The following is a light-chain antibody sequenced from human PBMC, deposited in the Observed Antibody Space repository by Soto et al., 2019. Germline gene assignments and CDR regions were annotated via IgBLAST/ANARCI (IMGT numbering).Light chain of an antibody. CDR3: SSYRRGSTYV. CDR2: DVT. V-gene: IGLV2-14*03. CDR1: SSDVGGYNY. Sequence: ALTQPASVSGSPGQSITVSCTGTSSDVGGYNYVSWYQQHPGKAPRLMIYDVTNRPSGVSDRFSGSKSGNTASLTISGLQAEDEADYYCSSYRRGSTYVFGTGTKVTVL. J-gene: IGLJ1*01.